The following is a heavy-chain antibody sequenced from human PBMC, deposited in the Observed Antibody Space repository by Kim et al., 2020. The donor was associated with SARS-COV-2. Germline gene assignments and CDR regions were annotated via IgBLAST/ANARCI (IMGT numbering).Heavy chain of an antibody. V-gene: IGHV5-10-1*01. CDR3: ARQGIAARYNWFDP. Sequence: SPPFQGHVTISADKSISTAYLQWSSLKASDTAMYYCARQGIAARYNWFDPWGQGTLVTVSS. J-gene: IGHJ5*02. D-gene: IGHD6-13*01.